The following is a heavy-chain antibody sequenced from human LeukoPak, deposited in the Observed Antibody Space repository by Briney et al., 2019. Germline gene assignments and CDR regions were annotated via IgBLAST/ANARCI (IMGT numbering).Heavy chain of an antibody. V-gene: IGHV4-61*02. CDR2: IYTSGST. CDR1: GGSISSGSYY. Sequence: SETLSLTCTVSGGSISSGSYYWSWIRQPAGKGLEWIGRIYTSGSTNYNPSLKSRVTISVDTSKNQFSLKLSSVTAADTAVYYCARSGAYKSPPAYWGQGSLVTVSS. CDR3: ARSGAYKSPPAY. J-gene: IGHJ4*02. D-gene: IGHD4-17*01.